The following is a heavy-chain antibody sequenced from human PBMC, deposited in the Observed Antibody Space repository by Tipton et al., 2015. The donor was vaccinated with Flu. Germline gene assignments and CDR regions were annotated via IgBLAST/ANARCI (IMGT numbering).Heavy chain of an antibody. V-gene: IGHV3-66*02. CDR1: GFTVSNTY. CDR2: IFSGGFI. J-gene: IGHJ4*02. CDR3: VNFDSICGSLGY. D-gene: IGHD2-21*01. Sequence: SLRLSCAASGFTVSNTYMSWVRQAPGKGLEWVSVIFSGGFINYADSAEGRFTMSRDNSKNTLYLQLNSLRVEDTAVYYCVNFDSICGSLGYWGQGTLVTVSP.